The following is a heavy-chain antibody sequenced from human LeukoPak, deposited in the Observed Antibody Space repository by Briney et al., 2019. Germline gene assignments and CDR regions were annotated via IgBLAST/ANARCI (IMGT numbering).Heavy chain of an antibody. V-gene: IGHV3-23*01. CDR2: ISGSGGST. Sequence: GGSLRLSCAASGFTFSSYAMSWVRQAPGKGLEWFSAISGSGGSTYYADSVKGRFTISRDNSKNTLYLQMNSLRAEDTAVYYCAKDPSMIVVVKGDYWGQGTLVTVSS. CDR1: GFTFSSYA. CDR3: AKDPSMIVVVKGDY. D-gene: IGHD3-22*01. J-gene: IGHJ4*02.